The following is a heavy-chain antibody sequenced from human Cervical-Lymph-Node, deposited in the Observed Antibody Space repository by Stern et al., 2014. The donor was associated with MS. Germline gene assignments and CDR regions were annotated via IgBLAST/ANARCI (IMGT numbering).Heavy chain of an antibody. J-gene: IGHJ4*02. CDR3: ARGHFLPLVRGVIIITDGYLDY. CDR2: INPSGGST. D-gene: IGHD3-10*01. Sequence: QVQLGQSGAEVKKPGASVKVSCKASGYTFTRYHMHWVRQAPGQGLEWMGIINPSGGSTTYAQNFQGRFTMTRDTSTSTVYMELSSLRSEDTAMYYCARGHFLPLVRGVIIITDGYLDYWGQGTLVTVSS. CDR1: GYTFTRYH. V-gene: IGHV1-46*01.